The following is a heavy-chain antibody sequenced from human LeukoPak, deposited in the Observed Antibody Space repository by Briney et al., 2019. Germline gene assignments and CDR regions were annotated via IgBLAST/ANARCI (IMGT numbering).Heavy chain of an antibody. D-gene: IGHD3-16*01. J-gene: IGHJ6*03. CDR1: GGSISSYY. CDR2: IYYSGST. V-gene: IGHV4-59*01. Sequence: TETLSLTCTVSGGSISSYYWSWIRQPPGKGLEWIGYIYYSGSTNYNPSLKSRVTISVDTSKNQFSLKLSSVTAADTAVYYCARETSQKGAHYMDVWGKGTTVTISS. CDR3: ARETSQKGAHYMDV.